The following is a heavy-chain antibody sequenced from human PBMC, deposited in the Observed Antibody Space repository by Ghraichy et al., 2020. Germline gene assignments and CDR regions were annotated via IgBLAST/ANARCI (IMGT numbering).Heavy chain of an antibody. J-gene: IGHJ6*02. V-gene: IGHV3-30*02. CDR1: GFTFSSYG. CDR3: AKDGSMGAVAGEGPHGYYYGMDV. Sequence: GALRLSCAASGFTFSSYGMHWVRQAPGKGLEWVAFIRYDGSNKYYADSVKGRFTISRDNSKNTLYLQMNSLRAEDTAVYYCAKDGSMGAVAGEGPHGYYYGMDVWGQGTTVTVSS. CDR2: IRYDGSNK. D-gene: IGHD6-19*01.